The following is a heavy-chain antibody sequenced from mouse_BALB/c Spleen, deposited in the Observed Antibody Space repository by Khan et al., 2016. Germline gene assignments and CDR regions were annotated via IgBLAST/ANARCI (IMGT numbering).Heavy chain of an antibody. J-gene: IGHJ4*01. D-gene: IGHD2-12*01. Sequence: EVQLQESGGGLVQPGGSMKLSCAASGFTFSDAWMDWVRQSPERGLEWVADIRGETNNHAIYYAESVKGRFTISRDDSNRRVYLKMNRFRAEVTDIYYCTVYNHDAGDYWGQGTSVTVSS. CDR2: IRGETNNHAI. CDR3: TVYNHDAGDY. V-gene: IGHV6-6*01. CDR1: GFTFSDAW.